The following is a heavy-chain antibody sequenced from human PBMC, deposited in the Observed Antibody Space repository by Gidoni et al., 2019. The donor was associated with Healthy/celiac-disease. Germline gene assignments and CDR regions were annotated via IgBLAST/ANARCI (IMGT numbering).Heavy chain of an antibody. J-gene: IGHJ4*02. CDR1: GFTFVVYA. V-gene: IGHV3-9*01. CDR3: AKDSGEWELLGGYFDY. Sequence: EVQLVESGGGLFQPGRSLRLSCAASGFTFVVYAMHWVRQAPGKGLEWVSGISGNSGSIGYADSVKGRFTISRDNAKNSLYLQMNSLRAEDTALYYCAKDSGEWELLGGYFDYWGQGTLVTVSS. D-gene: IGHD1-26*01. CDR2: ISGNSGSI.